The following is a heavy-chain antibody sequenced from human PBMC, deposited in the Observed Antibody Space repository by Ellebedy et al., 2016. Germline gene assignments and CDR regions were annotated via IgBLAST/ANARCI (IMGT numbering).Heavy chain of an antibody. CDR2: INKDGSDK. D-gene: IGHD1-26*01. V-gene: IGHV3-7*01. J-gene: IGHJ4*02. CDR1: GFTFSNYW. CDR3: ADLVGASLG. Sequence: GESLKISCVASGFTFSNYWMGWARQAPGKGLEWVANINKDGSDKYYVGSVKGRFTISRDNAKNSLFLQMDSLRAEDTAVYYCADLVGASLGWGQGTLVTVSS.